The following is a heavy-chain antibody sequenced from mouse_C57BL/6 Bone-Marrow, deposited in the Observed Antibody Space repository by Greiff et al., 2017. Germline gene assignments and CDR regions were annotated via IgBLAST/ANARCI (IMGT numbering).Heavy chain of an antibody. CDR1: GFNIKDDY. Sequence: DVKLQESGAELVRPGASVKLSCTASGFNIKDDYMHWVKQRPEQGLEWIGWIDPENGDTEYASKLQGKATITVDPSSNTAYLQLSSLTSEDTAVYYCTRIAYWGQGTLVTVSA. CDR3: TRIAY. CDR2: IDPENGDT. J-gene: IGHJ3*01. V-gene: IGHV14-4*01.